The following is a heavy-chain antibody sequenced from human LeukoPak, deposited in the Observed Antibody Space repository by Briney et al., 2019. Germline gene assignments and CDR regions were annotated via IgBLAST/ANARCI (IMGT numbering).Heavy chain of an antibody. CDR2: ISGSGGDT. Sequence: PGGSLRLSCAASGFTFSSYAMSWVRQAPGKGLEWVSGISGSGGDTYYADSVKGRFTISRDNAKNSLYLQMNSLRDEDTAVYYCARDVHNYYDSSGYLNWFDPWGQGTLVTVSS. J-gene: IGHJ5*02. CDR1: GFTFSSYA. CDR3: ARDVHNYYDSSGYLNWFDP. D-gene: IGHD3-22*01. V-gene: IGHV3-23*01.